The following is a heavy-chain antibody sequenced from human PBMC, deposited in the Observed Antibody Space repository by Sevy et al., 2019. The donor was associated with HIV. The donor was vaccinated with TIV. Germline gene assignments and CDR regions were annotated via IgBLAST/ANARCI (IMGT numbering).Heavy chain of an antibody. CDR2: IKQDGSEK. J-gene: IGHJ6*02. CDR3: AREGVQRIQRYMDV. CDR1: GFTFSSYW. D-gene: IGHD5-18*01. Sequence: GGSLRLSCAASGFTFSSYWMSWVRQAPGKGLEWVANIKQDGSEKYYVDSVKGRFTISRDNAKNSLYLQMNSLRAEDTAVYYCAREGVQRIQRYMDVWGQGTTVAVSS. V-gene: IGHV3-7*01.